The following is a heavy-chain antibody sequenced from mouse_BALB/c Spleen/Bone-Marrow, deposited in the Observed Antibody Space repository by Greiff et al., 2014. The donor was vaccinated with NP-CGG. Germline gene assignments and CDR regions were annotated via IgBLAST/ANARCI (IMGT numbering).Heavy chain of an antibody. CDR3: ARYGGRYYAMDY. CDR1: GFNIKDTY. CDR2: IDPENGNT. Sequence: VQLQQPGAELVKPGASVKLSCTASGFNIKDTYMHWVKQRPEQGLEWIGRIDPENGNTNYDPRFQGKATITADTSSNTAYLQLSSLTSEDTAVYYCARYGGRYYAMDYWGQGTSVTVSS. V-gene: IGHV14-3*02. D-gene: IGHD1-1*01. J-gene: IGHJ4*01.